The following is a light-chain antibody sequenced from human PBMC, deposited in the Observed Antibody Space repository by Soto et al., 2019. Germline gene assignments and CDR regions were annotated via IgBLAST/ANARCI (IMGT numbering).Light chain of an antibody. Sequence: IVLTQSPGALSLSPGERATLSCRASQTGSNSYLAWYQQKSGQAPRLLIYGVSTRATGIPDRFSGSGSGTEFALTISRLEPEDFAVYIYQHYGYQQWTLGPGTQVEIK. J-gene: IGKJ1*01. V-gene: IGKV3-20*01. CDR1: QTGSNSY. CDR3: QHYGYQQWT. CDR2: GVS.